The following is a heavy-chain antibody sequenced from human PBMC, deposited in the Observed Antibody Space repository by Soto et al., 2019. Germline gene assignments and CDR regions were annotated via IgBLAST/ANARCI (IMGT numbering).Heavy chain of an antibody. CDR2: IYYTGRT. Sequence: SETLSLTCTVSGVSVSSGDYYWSWIRQPPGKGLEWIGYIYYTGRTYYNPSLKSRVIISVDTSKNQFSLKLSSVAAAEKAVYYCARAHYDILTGYPTHAFDIWGQGTMVTVSS. D-gene: IGHD3-9*01. V-gene: IGHV4-30-4*01. J-gene: IGHJ3*02. CDR3: ARAHYDILTGYPTHAFDI. CDR1: GVSVSSGDYY.